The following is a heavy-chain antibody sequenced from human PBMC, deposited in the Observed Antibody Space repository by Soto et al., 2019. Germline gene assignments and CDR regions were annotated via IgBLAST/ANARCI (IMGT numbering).Heavy chain of an antibody. CDR1: GGTIRSYP. CDR2: IIPIFGTA. V-gene: IGHV1-69*13. J-gene: IGHJ6*02. CDR3: ARALRKTKRYNYYYYGMDV. Sequence: YSVKVSCKGSGGTIRSYPISWVLQAPGQGLEWMGGIIPIFGTANYAQKFQGRVTITADESTSTAYMELSSLRSEDTAVYYCARALRKTKRYNYYYYGMDVWGQGTTGTVSS. D-gene: IGHD1-20*01.